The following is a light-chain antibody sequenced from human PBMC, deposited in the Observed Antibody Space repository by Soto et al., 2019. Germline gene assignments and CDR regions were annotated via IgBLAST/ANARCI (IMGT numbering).Light chain of an antibody. CDR3: QVWDTSSAHPGV. CDR2: DYS. Sequence: YYLTHPPSVSVAPGQTASITFVVTNIATKGVHLYQHKPGQSPVLVVFDYSDRPSGIPYRFSGSHSGNTATLTISRVEAGDEADYSCQVWDTSSAHPGVFGGGTKLTVL. V-gene: IGLV3-21*02. J-gene: IGLJ3*02. CDR1: NIATKG.